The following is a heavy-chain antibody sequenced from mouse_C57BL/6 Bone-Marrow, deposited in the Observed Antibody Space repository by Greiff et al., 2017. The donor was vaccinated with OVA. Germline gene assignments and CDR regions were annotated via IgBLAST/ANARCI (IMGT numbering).Heavy chain of an antibody. Sequence: EVKVEESEGGLVQPGSSMKLSCTASGFTFSDYYMAWVRQVPEKGLEWVANINYDGSSTYYLDSLKSRFIISRDNAKNILYLQMSSLKSEDTATYYCAREATTVVNYFDYWGQGTTLTVSS. CDR1: GFTFSDYY. V-gene: IGHV5-16*01. CDR2: INYDGSST. CDR3: AREATTVVNYFDY. J-gene: IGHJ2*01. D-gene: IGHD1-1*01.